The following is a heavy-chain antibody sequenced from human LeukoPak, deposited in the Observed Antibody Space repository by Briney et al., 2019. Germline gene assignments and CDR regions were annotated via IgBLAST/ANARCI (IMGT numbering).Heavy chain of an antibody. Sequence: SETLSLTCTVSGDSISSGSYYWSWIRQPAGKGLEWIGYIYYSGSTNYNPSLKSRVTISVDTSKNQFSLKLSSVTAADTAVYYCSYCSSTSCYEGFDYWGQGTLVTVSS. J-gene: IGHJ4*02. CDR2: IYYSGST. CDR1: GDSISSGSYY. CDR3: SYCSSTSCYEGFDY. D-gene: IGHD2-2*01. V-gene: IGHV4-61*10.